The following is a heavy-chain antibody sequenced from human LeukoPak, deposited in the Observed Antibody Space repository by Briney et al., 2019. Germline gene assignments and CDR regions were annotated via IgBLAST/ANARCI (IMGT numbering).Heavy chain of an antibody. CDR1: GGSISGYY. Sequence: ETSETLSLTCIVSGGSISGYYWGWLRQPPGRGLEWIGYVHYSGDTIYNPSLKSRVTMSVDTSKNQFSLKLTSVTAADTASYYCARIPGTYSSSWYSGYWGQGTLVTVSS. CDR3: ARIPGTYSSSWYSGY. D-gene: IGHD6-13*01. V-gene: IGHV4-59*01. J-gene: IGHJ4*02. CDR2: VHYSGDT.